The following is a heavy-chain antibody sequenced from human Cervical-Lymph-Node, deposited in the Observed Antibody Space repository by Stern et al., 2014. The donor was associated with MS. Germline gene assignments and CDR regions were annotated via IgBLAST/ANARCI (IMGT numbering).Heavy chain of an antibody. CDR2: INPSDGST. D-gene: IGHD4-17*01. Sequence: VQLVESGAEVKKPGASVKVSCEASGYTFSRYYMHWVRQAPGQGLEWMGKINPSDGSTYYAQKVQGRVNMTRDTSKRTVQMELNSLRSDDTAVYYCARDAHGDSFDYWGQGTLVTVSS. J-gene: IGHJ4*02. CDR1: GYTFSRYY. CDR3: ARDAHGDSFDY. V-gene: IGHV1-46*01.